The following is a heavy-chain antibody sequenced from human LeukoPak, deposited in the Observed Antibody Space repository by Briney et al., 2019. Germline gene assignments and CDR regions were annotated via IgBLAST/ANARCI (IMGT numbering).Heavy chain of an antibody. J-gene: IGHJ4*02. D-gene: IGHD3-10*01. Sequence: SETLSLTCTVSGVSISSSNSYWGWIRQPPGKGLEWIGSIYYSGNTCYNASLKSQVSISIDTSKNQFSLKLTSVTAADTAVYYCARDLAEYGWFGELYYWGQGTLVTVSS. CDR3: ARDLAEYGWFGELYY. CDR2: IYYSGNT. CDR1: GVSISSSNSY. V-gene: IGHV4-39*02.